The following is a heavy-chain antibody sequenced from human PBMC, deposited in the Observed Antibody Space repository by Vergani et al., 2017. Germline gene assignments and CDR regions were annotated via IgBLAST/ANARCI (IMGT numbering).Heavy chain of an antibody. CDR3: TTDLDQGYYEFWSGYGHY. D-gene: IGHD3-3*01. Sequence: EVQLVESGGGLVKPGGSLRLSCAASGFTFSNAWMSWVRQAPGKGLEWVGRIKSKADGGTTDYAAPVKGRFTISRHDSKNTLYLQMNSLKTEDTAVYYCTTDLDQGYYEFWSGYGHYWGQGTLVTVSS. J-gene: IGHJ4*02. CDR1: GFTFSNAW. V-gene: IGHV3-15*01. CDR2: IKSKADGGTT.